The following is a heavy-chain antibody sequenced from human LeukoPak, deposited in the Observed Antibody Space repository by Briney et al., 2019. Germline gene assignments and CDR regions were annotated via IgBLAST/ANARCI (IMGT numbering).Heavy chain of an antibody. J-gene: IGHJ4*02. Sequence: GGSLRLSCAASGFSFSNHWMTWVRQAPGKGLEWVANIKEDGSGKYYVDSVKGRSTISRDNAKNSLYLQMNSLRAEDTAVYYCARDRNYDFWSGYYTWYFDYWGQGALVTVSS. CDR2: IKEDGSGK. CDR3: ARDRNYDFWSGYYTWYFDY. V-gene: IGHV3-7*01. CDR1: GFSFSNHW. D-gene: IGHD3-3*01.